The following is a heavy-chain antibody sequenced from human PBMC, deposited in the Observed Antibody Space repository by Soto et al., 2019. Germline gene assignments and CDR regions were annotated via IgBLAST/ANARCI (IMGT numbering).Heavy chain of an antibody. CDR2: ISSSSSYI. Sequence: GGSLRLSCAASGFTFSSYSMNWVRQAPGKGLEWVSSISSSSSYIYYADSVKGRFTISRDNAKNSLYLQMNSLRAEDTAVYYCARDFRLNWVLDAFDIWGQGTMVTVSS. J-gene: IGHJ3*02. V-gene: IGHV3-21*01. CDR1: GFTFSSYS. CDR3: ARDFRLNWVLDAFDI. D-gene: IGHD7-27*01.